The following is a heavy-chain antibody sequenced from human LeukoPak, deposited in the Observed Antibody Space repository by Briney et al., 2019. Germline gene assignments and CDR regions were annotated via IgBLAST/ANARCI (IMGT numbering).Heavy chain of an antibody. Sequence: PGGSLLLSCAAPGLSFSSYSMKWIRQAPGKGLEWVSSISSSSSYIDYVDSVKGLFTISRDNAKNSLYLQMNSLRAEDTAVYCCASFPFWSGSHYMDVWGKGTTVTVSS. CDR1: GLSFSSYS. D-gene: IGHD3-3*01. V-gene: IGHV3-21*01. J-gene: IGHJ6*03. CDR2: ISSSSSYI. CDR3: ASFPFWSGSHYMDV.